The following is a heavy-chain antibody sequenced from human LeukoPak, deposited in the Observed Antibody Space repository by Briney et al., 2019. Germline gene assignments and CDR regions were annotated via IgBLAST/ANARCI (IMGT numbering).Heavy chain of an antibody. D-gene: IGHD1-1*01. J-gene: IGHJ6*03. Sequence: PGGSLRLSCAASGFTFSAYTLHWVRQAPGKGLEYVSAIISHGGSTHYADSVKGRFTVSRDNSKNMLYLQMDSLRAEDMAVYYCTRISMGATNGNFYYYFLDAWGKGTTVTVSS. CDR2: IISHGGST. CDR1: GFTFSAYT. V-gene: IGHV3-64*02. CDR3: TRISMGATNGNFYYYFLDA.